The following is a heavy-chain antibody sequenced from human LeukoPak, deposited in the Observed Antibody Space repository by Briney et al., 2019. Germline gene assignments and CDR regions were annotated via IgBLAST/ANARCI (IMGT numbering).Heavy chain of an antibody. V-gene: IGHV4-34*01. D-gene: IGHD6-19*01. CDR3: ARPLWLAQYFQH. J-gene: IGHJ1*01. CDR2: IYYSGST. Sequence: SETLSLTCAVYGGSFSGYYWSWIRQPPGKGLEWIGSIYYSGSTYYNPSLKSRVTISVDTSKNQFSLKLSSVTAADTAVYYCARPLWLAQYFQHWGQGTLVTVSS. CDR1: GGSFSGYY.